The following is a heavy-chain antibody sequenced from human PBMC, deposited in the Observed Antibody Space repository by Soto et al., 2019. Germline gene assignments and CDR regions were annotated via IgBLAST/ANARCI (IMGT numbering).Heavy chain of an antibody. Sequence: SETLSLTCAVYGGSFSGYYWSWIRQPPGKGLEWIGEINHSGSTNYNPSLKSRVTISVDTSKNQFSLKLSSVTAADTAVYYCARGRGGNIVATNRAFDIWGQGTMVTVSS. V-gene: IGHV4-34*01. D-gene: IGHD5-12*01. CDR2: INHSGST. J-gene: IGHJ3*02. CDR3: ARGRGGNIVATNRAFDI. CDR1: GGSFSGYY.